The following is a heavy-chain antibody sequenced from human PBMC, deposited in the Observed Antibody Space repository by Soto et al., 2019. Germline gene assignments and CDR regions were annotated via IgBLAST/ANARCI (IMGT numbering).Heavy chain of an antibody. D-gene: IGHD6-6*01. V-gene: IGHV3-53*01. CDR3: GTSSRKDYHFAIDV. J-gene: IGHJ6*02. Sequence: PGGSLRLSCAASGFSVSSSDMSWVRQVPGEGLEWVSVIYSGGSTHDADYVKGRFSVSRDTSKNTVDLQMNSLRVDDTAVYYCGTSSRKDYHFAIDVWGQGTAVTVSS. CDR2: IYSGGST. CDR1: GFSVSSSD.